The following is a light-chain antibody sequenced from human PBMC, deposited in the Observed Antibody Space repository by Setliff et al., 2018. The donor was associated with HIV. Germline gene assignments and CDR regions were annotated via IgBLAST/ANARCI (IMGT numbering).Light chain of an antibody. CDR1: NIGSKS. V-gene: IGLV3-21*02. CDR3: QVWDSSSDLL. Sequence: SYELTQPPSVSVAPGETARITCGGDNIGSKSVHWYQQKLGQTPVLVVYDDSDRPSGIPERFSGSNSGNTATLTISRVEAGDEADYYCQVWDSSSDLLFGGGTKVTVL. J-gene: IGLJ3*02. CDR2: DDS.